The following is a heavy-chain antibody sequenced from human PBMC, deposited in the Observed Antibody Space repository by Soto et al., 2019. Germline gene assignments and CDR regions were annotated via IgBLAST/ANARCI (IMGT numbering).Heavy chain of an antibody. Sequence: DVQLVESGGGLFQPGGSLRLSCAASGFTFSSYIMNWVRQAPGKGLEWVSSISSSSSYIYYADSVKGRFTISRDNAKNSLYLQMNSLRAEDTAVYYCARGLYYYDSSVYYFAWGQGTLVTVSS. D-gene: IGHD3-22*01. CDR2: ISSSSSYI. CDR3: ARGLYYYDSSVYYFA. J-gene: IGHJ4*02. V-gene: IGHV3-21*01. CDR1: GFTFSSYI.